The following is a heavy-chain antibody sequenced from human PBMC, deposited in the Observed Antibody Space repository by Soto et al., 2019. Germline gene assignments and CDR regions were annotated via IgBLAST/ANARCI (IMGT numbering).Heavy chain of an antibody. D-gene: IGHD2-2*02. CDR2: CYHTGTA. CDR3: ARSSGFFAISLLDT. Sequence: PSETLSLAWDVAGDSLSRINWWIWVRQPAGKGMHGIVECYHTGTANTNPSLKCRVTISVDKYPTHFTLNLASVTAADTAVDYCARSSGFFAISLLDTWGQGALVTVSS. J-gene: IGHJ5*01. CDR1: GDSLSRINW. V-gene: IGHV4-4*02.